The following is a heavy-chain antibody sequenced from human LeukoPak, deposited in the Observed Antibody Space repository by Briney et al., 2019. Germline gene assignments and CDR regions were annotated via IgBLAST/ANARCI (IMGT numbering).Heavy chain of an antibody. CDR3: ARDRLTTDAFDI. J-gene: IGHJ3*02. CDR2: IYHSGST. Sequence: SETLSLTCAVSGGSISSSNWWSWVRQPPGKGLEWIGEIYHSGSTNYNPSLKSRVTISVDTSKNQFSLKLSSVTAADTAVYYCARDRLTTDAFDIWGQGTMVTVSS. CDR1: GGSISSSNW. D-gene: IGHD1-1*01. V-gene: IGHV4-4*02.